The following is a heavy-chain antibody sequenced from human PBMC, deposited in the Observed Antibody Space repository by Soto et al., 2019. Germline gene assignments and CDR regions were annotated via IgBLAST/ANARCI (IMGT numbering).Heavy chain of an antibody. CDR2: IIPIFGTA. V-gene: IGHV1-69*13. J-gene: IGHJ4*02. D-gene: IGHD3-16*01. CDR3: ARGGPDLATIGSFDY. CDR1: GGTFSSYA. Sequence: SVKVSCKASGGTFSSYAISWVRQAPGQGLEWMGGIIPIFGTANYAQKFQGRVTITADESTSTAYMELSSLRSEDTAVYYCARGGPDLATIGSFDYWGQGTLVTVSS.